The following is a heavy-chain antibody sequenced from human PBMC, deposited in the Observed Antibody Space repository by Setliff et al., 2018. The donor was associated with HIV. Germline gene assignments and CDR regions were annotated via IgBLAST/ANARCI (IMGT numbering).Heavy chain of an antibody. V-gene: IGHV3-72*01. Sequence: VGSLRLSCAASGFIFSDYYMDWVRQAPGKGLEWVAHTRQEGNSYSTLYAASVKGRFTISRDDSKNTLYLQMNSLKTEDTAVYYCAKDRIRGYSGYDSLSFDYWGQGTRVTVPQ. CDR3: AKDRIRGYSGYDSLSFDY. D-gene: IGHD5-12*01. J-gene: IGHJ4*02. CDR2: TRQEGNSYST. CDR1: GFIFSDYY.